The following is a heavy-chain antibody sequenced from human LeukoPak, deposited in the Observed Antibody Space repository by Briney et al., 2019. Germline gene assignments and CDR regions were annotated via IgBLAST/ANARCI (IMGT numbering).Heavy chain of an antibody. CDR1: GGSMSDSIT. CDR2: IHDDGRT. J-gene: IGHJ5*02. V-gene: IGHV4/OR15-8*01. CDR3: ARARRDNWFDP. Sequence: SETLSLTCSVSGGSMSDSITWGWVRQPPGKGLEWLANIHDDGRTAPNPSLRSRLTISQDRSKNQFSLKVSSVTAADTAVYYCARARRDNWFDPWGQGTLVTVSS.